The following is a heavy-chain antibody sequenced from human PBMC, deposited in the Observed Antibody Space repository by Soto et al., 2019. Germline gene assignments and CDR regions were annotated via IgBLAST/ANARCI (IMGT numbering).Heavy chain of an antibody. D-gene: IGHD3-10*01. Sequence: QVQLVESGGGVVQPGRSLRLSCAASGFTFSSYGMHWVRQAPGKGLEWVAVISYDGSNKYYADSVKGRFTISRDNSKNTLYLQMNSLRAEDTAVYYCAKPRLRFGELDPFDYWGQGTLVTVSS. CDR1: GFTFSSYG. J-gene: IGHJ4*02. V-gene: IGHV3-30*18. CDR3: AKPRLRFGELDPFDY. CDR2: ISYDGSNK.